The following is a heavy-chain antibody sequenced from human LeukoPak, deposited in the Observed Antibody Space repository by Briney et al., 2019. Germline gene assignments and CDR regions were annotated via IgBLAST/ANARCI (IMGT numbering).Heavy chain of an antibody. Sequence: GASVKVSCKASGYTFTSYDINWVRQATGQGLKWMGWMNPNSGNTGYAQKFQGRVTMTKNTSITTAYMELNSLRSEDTAVYYCARALSWTTDSYYYMDVWGKGTTVTVSS. V-gene: IGHV1-8*01. CDR3: ARALSWTTDSYYYMDV. J-gene: IGHJ6*03. CDR1: GYTFTSYD. D-gene: IGHD3/OR15-3a*01. CDR2: MNPNSGNT.